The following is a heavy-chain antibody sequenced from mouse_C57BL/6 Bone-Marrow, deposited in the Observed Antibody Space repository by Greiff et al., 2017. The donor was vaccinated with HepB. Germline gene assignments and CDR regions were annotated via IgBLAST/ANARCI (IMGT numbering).Heavy chain of an antibody. J-gene: IGHJ3*01. Sequence: EVQVVESGGGLVKPGGSLKLSCAASGFTFSSYAMSWVRQTPEKRLEWVATISDGGSYTYYPDNVKGRFTISRDNAKNNLYLQMSHLKSEDTAMYYCAREGVYYGNSFAYWGQGTLVTVSA. V-gene: IGHV5-4*01. CDR1: GFTFSSYA. CDR3: AREGVYYGNSFAY. D-gene: IGHD2-1*01. CDR2: ISDGGSYT.